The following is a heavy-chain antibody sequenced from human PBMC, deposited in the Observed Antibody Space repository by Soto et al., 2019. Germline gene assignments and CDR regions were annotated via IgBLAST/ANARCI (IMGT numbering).Heavy chain of an antibody. CDR2: ISYDGSNK. J-gene: IGHJ5*02. CDR3: AKDRLGGKLGYVCTFRNWFDL. CDR1: GFTFSSYG. V-gene: IGHV3-30*18. D-gene: IGHD3-16*01. Sequence: QVPLVESGGGVVQPGRSLRLSCAASGFTFSSYGMHWVRQAPGKGLEWVAVISYDGSNKYYADSVKGRFTISRDNSKNTLYLQMNSLRAEDTAVYYCAKDRLGGKLGYVCTFRNWFDLWGQGTLVTVSS.